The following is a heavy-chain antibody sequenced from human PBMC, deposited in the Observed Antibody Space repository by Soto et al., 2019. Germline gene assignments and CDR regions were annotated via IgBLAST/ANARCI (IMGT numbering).Heavy chain of an antibody. D-gene: IGHD6-19*01. J-gene: IGHJ4*02. CDR1: GGSISSDSYY. CDR3: ARQPIAVAGTTVRDY. V-gene: IGHV4-39*01. Sequence: SETLSLTCAVSGGSISSDSYYWGWIRQPPGKGLEWIGRIYYSGSTYYTPSLKSRVSISVDTSKNQFSLKLSSVTAADTALYFCARQPIAVAGTTVRDYWGQGTLVTVSS. CDR2: IYYSGST.